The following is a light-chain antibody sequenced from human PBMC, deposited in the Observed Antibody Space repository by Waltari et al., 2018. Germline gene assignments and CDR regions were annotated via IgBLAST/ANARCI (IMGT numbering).Light chain of an antibody. CDR3: QQYGSSPS. Sequence: EIVLTQSPGTLSLSPGERATLSCRASQSVSSSYLAWYQQKPGQAPRLLIYGASSRATGIPDRFSVSGSGTDFTLTISRLEPEDFAVYYCQQYGSSPSFGQGTRLEIK. J-gene: IGKJ5*01. V-gene: IGKV3-20*01. CDR2: GAS. CDR1: QSVSSSY.